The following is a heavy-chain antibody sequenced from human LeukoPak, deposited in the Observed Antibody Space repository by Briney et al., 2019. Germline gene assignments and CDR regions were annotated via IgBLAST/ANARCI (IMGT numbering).Heavy chain of an antibody. CDR3: AKAPHDYGDYLAAFDI. CDR2: ISGSGGST. Sequence: GGSLRLSRAASGFTFSSYAMSWVRQAPGKGLDWVSAISGSGGSTYYADSVKGRFTISRDNSKNTLYLQMNSLRAEDTAVYYCAKAPHDYGDYLAAFDIWGQGTMVTVSS. V-gene: IGHV3-23*01. J-gene: IGHJ3*02. D-gene: IGHD4-17*01. CDR1: GFTFSSYA.